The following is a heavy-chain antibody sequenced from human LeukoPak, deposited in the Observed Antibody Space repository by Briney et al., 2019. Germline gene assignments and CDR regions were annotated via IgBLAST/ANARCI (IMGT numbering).Heavy chain of an antibody. Sequence: GGSLRLSCAASGFTFNSFWMYWVRQVPGKGLLWVARINSDGIRTSHADSVQGRFTISRDNANNTLYLQMDSLRVDDTALYYCARGGTNYYYMDVWGNGTTVTVSS. CDR1: GFTFNSFW. J-gene: IGHJ6*03. CDR2: INSDGIRT. CDR3: ARGGTNYYYMDV. V-gene: IGHV3-74*01.